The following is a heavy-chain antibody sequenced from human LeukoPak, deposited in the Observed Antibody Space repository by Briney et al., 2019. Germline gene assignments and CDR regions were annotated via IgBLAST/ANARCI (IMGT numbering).Heavy chain of an antibody. V-gene: IGHV4-38-2*02. Sequence: SETLSLTCTVSGYSISSDYYWGWIRQPPGKGLEWIGSIHHSGRTYYNPSLKSRVTISVDTSKNQFSLKLSSVTAADTAVYYCARRGVLRYFDWSFYVWGQGTLVTVSS. D-gene: IGHD3-9*01. CDR3: ARRGVLRYFDWSFYV. CDR1: GYSISSDYY. J-gene: IGHJ4*02. CDR2: IHHSGRT.